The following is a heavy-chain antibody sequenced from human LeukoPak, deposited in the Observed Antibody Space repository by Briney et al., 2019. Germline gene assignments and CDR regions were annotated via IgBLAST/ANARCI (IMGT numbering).Heavy chain of an antibody. Sequence: GGSLRLSCAASGFTFSSYAMHWVRQAPGKGLEWVAVISYDGSNKYYADSVKGRFTISRDNSKNTLYLQMNSLRAEDTAVYYCAKDGWRTRDGYNWAYYFDYWGQGTLVTVSS. D-gene: IGHD5-24*01. CDR1: GFTFSSYA. V-gene: IGHV3-30-3*01. CDR3: AKDGWRTRDGYNWAYYFDY. CDR2: ISYDGSNK. J-gene: IGHJ4*02.